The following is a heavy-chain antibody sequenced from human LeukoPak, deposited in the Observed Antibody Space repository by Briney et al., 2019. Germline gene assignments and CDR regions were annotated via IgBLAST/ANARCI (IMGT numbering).Heavy chain of an antibody. Sequence: SETLSLTCTVSGGSISSSTYYWGWIRQPPGKGLEWIGGSYYIGSTSYNPSLKSRVTISVDTSKNQFSLRLSSVTAADTAVYYCARHVIGPGWEQPEDYWGQVTLVTVSS. CDR1: GGSISSSTYY. CDR3: ARHVIGPGWEQPEDY. V-gene: IGHV4-39*01. CDR2: SYYIGST. J-gene: IGHJ4*02. D-gene: IGHD1-26*01.